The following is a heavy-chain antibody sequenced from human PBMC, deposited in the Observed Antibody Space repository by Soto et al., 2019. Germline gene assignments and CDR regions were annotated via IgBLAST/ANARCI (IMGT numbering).Heavy chain of an antibody. CDR3: ARDSLLFMVRGVIIPLGP. CDR2: ISAYNGNT. V-gene: IGHV1-18*01. J-gene: IGHJ5*02. D-gene: IGHD3-10*01. CDR1: GYTFTSYG. Sequence: GASVKVSCKASGYTFTSYGISWVRQAPGQGLEWMGWISAYNGNTNYAQKLQGRVTMTTDTSTSTAYMELRSLRSDDTAVYYCARDSLLFMVRGVIIPLGPWGQGTLVTVSS.